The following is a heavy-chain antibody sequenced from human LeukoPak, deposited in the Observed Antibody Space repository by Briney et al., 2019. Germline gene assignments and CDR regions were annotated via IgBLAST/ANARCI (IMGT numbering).Heavy chain of an antibody. Sequence: GGSLRLSCAASGFTFSSYAMHWVRQAPGKGLEWVAVISYDGSNKYYADSVKGRFTISRDNSKNTLYLQMNSLRAEDTAVYYCARDLTEDRHAPGAFDYWGQGTLVTVSS. J-gene: IGHJ4*02. CDR3: ARDLTEDRHAPGAFDY. CDR2: ISYDGSNK. D-gene: IGHD3-10*01. CDR1: GFTFSSYA. V-gene: IGHV3-30-3*01.